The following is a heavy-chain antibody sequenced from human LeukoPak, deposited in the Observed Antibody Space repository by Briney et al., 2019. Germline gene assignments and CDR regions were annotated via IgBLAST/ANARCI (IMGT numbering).Heavy chain of an antibody. CDR1: GYTFTNYA. J-gene: IGHJ4*02. Sequence: GASVKVSCKASGYTFTNYAMNWVRQAPGQGLEWMGWINTKTGNPTYARGFTGRFVFSLDTSVSTAYLQISSLKAEDTAVYYCARERSTYYYGSGSYYNDNDFDYWGQGTLVTVSS. D-gene: IGHD3-10*01. V-gene: IGHV7-4-1*02. CDR2: INTKTGNP. CDR3: ARERSTYYYGSGSYYNDNDFDY.